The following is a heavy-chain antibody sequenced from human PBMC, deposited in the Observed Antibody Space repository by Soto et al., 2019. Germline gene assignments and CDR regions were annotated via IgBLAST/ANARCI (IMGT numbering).Heavy chain of an antibody. CDR1: GFTFSNYA. J-gene: IGHJ4*02. V-gene: IGHV3-23*01. D-gene: IGHD4-4*01. CDR2: IGGGGASI. Sequence: GGSLRLSCAASGFTFSNYAMTWVRQAPGRGLEWVSGIGGGGASIYYADSVKGRFTISRDNSKNTLYLQMNSLRAEDTAVYYCAKAGTGSLTTRLDYWGQGALVTVSS. CDR3: AKAGTGSLTTRLDY.